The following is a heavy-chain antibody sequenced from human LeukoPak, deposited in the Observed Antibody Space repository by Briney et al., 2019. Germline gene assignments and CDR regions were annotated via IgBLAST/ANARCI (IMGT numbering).Heavy chain of an antibody. CDR2: ISSSSSYI. J-gene: IGHJ6*02. Sequence: GGSLSLSCAASGFTFSSYSMNWVRQAPGKGLEWVSSISSSSSYIYYADSVKGRFTISRDNAKNSLYLQMNSLRAEDTAVYYCARDRSAICGAYGMDVWGQGTTVTVSS. D-gene: IGHD3-10*02. CDR3: ARDRSAICGAYGMDV. CDR1: GFTFSSYS. V-gene: IGHV3-21*01.